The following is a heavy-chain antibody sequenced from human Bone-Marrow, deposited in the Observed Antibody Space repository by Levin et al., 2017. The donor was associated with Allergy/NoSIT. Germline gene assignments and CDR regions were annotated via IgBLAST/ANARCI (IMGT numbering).Heavy chain of an antibody. CDR2: INHSGST. CDR1: GGSFSGYY. V-gene: IGHV4-34*01. J-gene: IGHJ3*02. D-gene: IGHD6-13*01. CDR3: ARGVHRIQYSSSRGAFDI. Sequence: LSQTLSLTCAVYGGSFSGYYWSWIRQPPGKGLEWIGEINHSGSTNYNPSLKSRVTISVDTSKNQFSLKLSSVTAADTAVYYCARGVHRIQYSSSRGAFDIWGQGTMVTVSS.